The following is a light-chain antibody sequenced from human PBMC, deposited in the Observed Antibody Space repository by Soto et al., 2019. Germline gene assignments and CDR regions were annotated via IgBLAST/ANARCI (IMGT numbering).Light chain of an antibody. V-gene: IGKV3-15*01. CDR3: QQYNNWPLA. J-gene: IGKJ1*01. CDR1: QSVSSN. Sequence: EIVMTQSPATLSVSPGERATLSCRASQSVSSNLAWYQQKPGQAPRLLIYGASTRATGIPARFSGSGSGTEFTLTISSLQSEDFAVYYCQQYNNWPLAFRQGTKVEF. CDR2: GAS.